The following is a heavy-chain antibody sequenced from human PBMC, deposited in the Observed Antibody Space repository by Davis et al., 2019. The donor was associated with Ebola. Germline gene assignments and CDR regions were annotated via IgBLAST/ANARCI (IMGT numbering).Heavy chain of an antibody. CDR1: GASISSGNYY. D-gene: IGHD3-16*02. V-gene: IGHV4-39*01. CDR3: ARHGGARIMITFGGVIVMGYFDY. J-gene: IGHJ4*02. CDR2: IYYSGST. Sequence: MPSETLSLTCTVSGASISSGNYYWGWIRQSPERGLEWIGFIYYSGSTYYNPSLKSRVTISVDTSKNQFSLKLSSVTAADTAVYYCARHGGARIMITFGGVIVMGYFDYWGQGTLVTVSS.